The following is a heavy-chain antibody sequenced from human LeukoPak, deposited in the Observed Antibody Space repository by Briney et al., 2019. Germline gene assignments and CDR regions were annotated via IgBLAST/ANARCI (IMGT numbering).Heavy chain of an antibody. J-gene: IGHJ5*02. D-gene: IGHD6-19*01. CDR3: ARGGDIGLAECWFDP. CDR2: IDPKSGAT. CDR1: GYTFSAYY. Sequence: GASVRVSCKTSGYTFSAYYMHWVRQAPGQGLEWMGWIDPKSGATKYAQKFQGRVTMTRDTSITTAYMELTRLTSDDTAVYYCARGGDIGLAECWFDPWGQGTLVTVSS. V-gene: IGHV1-2*02.